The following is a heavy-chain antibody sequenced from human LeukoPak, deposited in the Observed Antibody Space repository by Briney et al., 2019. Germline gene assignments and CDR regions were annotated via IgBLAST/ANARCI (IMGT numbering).Heavy chain of an antibody. CDR1: GGSISSYY. CDR3: ARDRGDILIFDY. Sequence: SETLSLTCTVSGGSISSYYWSWIRQPPGKGLEWIGEINHSGSTNYNPSLKSRVTISVDTSKNQFSLKLSSVTAADTAVYYCARDRGDILIFDYWGQGTLVTVSS. CDR2: INHSGST. V-gene: IGHV4-34*01. D-gene: IGHD3-9*01. J-gene: IGHJ4*02.